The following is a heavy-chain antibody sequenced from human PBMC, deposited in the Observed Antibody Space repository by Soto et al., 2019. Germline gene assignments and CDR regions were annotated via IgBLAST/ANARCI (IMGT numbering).Heavy chain of an antibody. D-gene: IGHD3-3*01. CDR1: GGSISGYY. V-gene: IGHV4-59*01. CDR3: ARESNWSGYFVS. J-gene: IGHJ4*02. CDR2: IYYSRST. Sequence: PSETLSLTCTVSGGSISGYYWSWIRQPPGKGLEWIGYIYYSRSTDHNPSLKSRVTISVDTSKSQVSLKLTSVTAADTAVYYCARESNWSGYFVSWGQGTLVTVS.